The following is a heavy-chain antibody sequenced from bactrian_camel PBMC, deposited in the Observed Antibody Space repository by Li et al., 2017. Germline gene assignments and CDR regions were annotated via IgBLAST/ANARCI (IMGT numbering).Heavy chain of an antibody. D-gene: IGHD2*01. CDR2: MNSAGITT. J-gene: IGHJ4*01. CDR1: GFTFSSYL. V-gene: IGHV3S40*01. Sequence: DVQLVESGGGLVQPGGSLRLSCAASGFTFSSYLMYWVRQAPGKGLEWVSTMNSAGITTYYADSVKGRFTISRDNATNTVYLQMNSLKPEDTAVYYCVSLVGRPLVHQGTHVTVS.